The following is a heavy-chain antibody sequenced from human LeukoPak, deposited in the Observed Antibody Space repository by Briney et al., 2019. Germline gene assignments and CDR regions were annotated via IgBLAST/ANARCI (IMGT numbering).Heavy chain of an antibody. CDR3: AKDRITIFGVVIADAFDI. CDR2: IRYDGSNK. Sequence: GGSLRLSCAASGFTFSSYGMHWVRQAPGKGLEWVAFIRYDGSNKYYADSVKGRFTISRDNSKNTLYLQMNSLRAEGTAVYYCAKDRITIFGVVIADAFDIWGQGTMVTVSS. V-gene: IGHV3-30*02. D-gene: IGHD3-3*01. J-gene: IGHJ3*02. CDR1: GFTFSSYG.